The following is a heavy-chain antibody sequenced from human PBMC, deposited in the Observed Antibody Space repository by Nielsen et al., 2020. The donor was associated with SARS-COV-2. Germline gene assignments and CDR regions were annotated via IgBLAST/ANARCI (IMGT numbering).Heavy chain of an antibody. CDR2: IIPIFGTA. J-gene: IGHJ6*02. Sequence: SVKVSCKASGGTFSSYAISWVRQAPGQGLEWMGGIIPIFGTANYAQKFQGRVAMTTDTSTSTAYMELGSLRSEDTAVYYCARDPHPLIYDSSGYYWGGDYYYGMDVWGQGTTVTVSS. D-gene: IGHD3-22*01. V-gene: IGHV1-69*05. CDR3: ARDPHPLIYDSSGYYWGGDYYYGMDV. CDR1: GGTFSSYA.